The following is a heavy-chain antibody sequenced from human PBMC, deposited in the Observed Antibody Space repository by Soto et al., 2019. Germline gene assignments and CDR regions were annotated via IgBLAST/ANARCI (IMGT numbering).Heavy chain of an antibody. V-gene: IGHV3-7*01. Sequence: GGSLRLSCAASGFTFSSYWMSWVRQAPGKGLEWVANIKQDGSEKYYVDSVKGRFTISRDNAKNSLYLQMNSLRAEDTAVYYCASAGYSSSFGSDSWVDYYYCGMDVWGQGTTVTVSS. CDR1: GFTFSSYW. J-gene: IGHJ6*02. D-gene: IGHD6-6*01. CDR2: IKQDGSEK. CDR3: ASAGYSSSFGSDSWVDYYYCGMDV.